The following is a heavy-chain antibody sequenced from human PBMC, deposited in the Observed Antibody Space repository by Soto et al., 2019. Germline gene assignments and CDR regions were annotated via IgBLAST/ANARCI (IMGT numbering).Heavy chain of an antibody. V-gene: IGHV3-33*08. J-gene: IGHJ6*02. CDR2: IWYDGSNK. CDR1: GFTFSSYA. D-gene: IGHD2-2*01. Sequence: QVQLVESGGGVVQPGRSLRLSCAASGFTFSSYAMHWVRQAPGKGLEWVAVIWYDGSNKYYADSVKGRFTISRDNSKNTLYLQMNSLRAEDTAVYYCARDIVVVPAAIRGHYYYYGMDVWGQGTTVTVSS. CDR3: ARDIVVVPAAIRGHYYYYGMDV.